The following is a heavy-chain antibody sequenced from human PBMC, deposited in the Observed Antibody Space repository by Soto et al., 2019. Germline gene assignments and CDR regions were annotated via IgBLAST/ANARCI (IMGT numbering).Heavy chain of an antibody. CDR3: ARDMVIRSYYYGMDV. J-gene: IGHJ6*02. CDR2: IYHSGST. V-gene: IGHV4-4*02. D-gene: IGHD2-21*01. Sequence: SETLSLTCAVSGGSISSSNWWSWVRQPPGKGLEWIGEIYHSGSTNYNPSLKSRVTISVDKSKNQFSLKLSSVTAADTAVYYCARDMVIRSYYYGMDVWGQGTTVTVSS. CDR1: GGSISSSNW.